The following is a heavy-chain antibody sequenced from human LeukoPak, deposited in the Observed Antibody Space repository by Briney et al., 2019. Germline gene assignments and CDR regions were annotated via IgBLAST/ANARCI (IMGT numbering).Heavy chain of an antibody. J-gene: IGHJ5*02. Sequence: SETLSLTCTVSGDSIRSNTNYWGWIRQPPGKGLEWIGSVYYSGSTYYNPSLKGRVTISVDTSKNQFSLKMRSVTAADTAVYYCARVRRIAAALGWFDPWGQGTLVTVSS. CDR1: GDSIRSNTNY. CDR2: VYYSGST. CDR3: ARVRRIAAALGWFDP. D-gene: IGHD6-13*01. V-gene: IGHV4-39*07.